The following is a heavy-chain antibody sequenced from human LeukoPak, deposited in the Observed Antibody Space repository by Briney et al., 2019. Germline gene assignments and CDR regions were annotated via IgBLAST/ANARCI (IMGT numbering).Heavy chain of an antibody. J-gene: IGHJ1*01. V-gene: IGHV3-33*01. CDR1: GFTFSSYG. CDR2: IWYDGSNK. CDR3: ARGEDNGYDDAEYFQH. Sequence: GGSLRLSCAASGFTFSSYGMHWVRQAPGKGLEWVAVIWYDGSNKYYADSVKGRFTISRDNSKNTLYLQMNSLRAEDTAVYYCARGEDNGYDDAEYFQHWGQGTLVTVSS. D-gene: IGHD5-12*01.